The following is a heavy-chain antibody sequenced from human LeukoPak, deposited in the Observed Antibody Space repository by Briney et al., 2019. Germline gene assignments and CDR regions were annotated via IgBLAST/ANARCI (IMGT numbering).Heavy chain of an antibody. Sequence: PSETLSLTCTVSGGSTGSAGYYWSWIRQHPGKGLEWIAYINYSGNTYHNPSLKSRVTISVDTSRNQFSLKLNSVTAADTAIYYCASMSGYYPKFDYWGQGTLVTVSS. D-gene: IGHD3-22*01. CDR2: INYSGNT. CDR1: GGSTGSAGYY. J-gene: IGHJ4*02. V-gene: IGHV4-31*03. CDR3: ASMSGYYPKFDY.